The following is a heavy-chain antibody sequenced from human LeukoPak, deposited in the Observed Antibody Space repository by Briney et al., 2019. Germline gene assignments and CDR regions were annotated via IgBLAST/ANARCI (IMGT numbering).Heavy chain of an antibody. Sequence: SVKVSCKASGGTFSSYAISWVRQAPGQGLEWMGGIIPIFGTANYAQKFQGRVPITADESTSTAYMELSSLRSEDTAVYYCAREPHDYGDYTLGYWGQGTLVTVSS. CDR1: GGTFSSYA. D-gene: IGHD4-17*01. J-gene: IGHJ4*02. V-gene: IGHV1-69*13. CDR3: AREPHDYGDYTLGY. CDR2: IIPIFGTA.